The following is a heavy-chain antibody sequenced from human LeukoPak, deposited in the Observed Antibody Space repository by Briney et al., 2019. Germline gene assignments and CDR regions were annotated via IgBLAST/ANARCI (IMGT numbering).Heavy chain of an antibody. CDR3: ASLSSGWFSSDY. D-gene: IGHD6-19*01. Sequence: GGSLRLSCEASGLTFSIFEMNWVRQAPGKGLVWVSRISGDGTITDYADSVKGRFTISRDNAKNTLFLQMNSLRDDDTAVYYCASLSSGWFSSDYWGQGTLVTVSS. V-gene: IGHV3-74*01. J-gene: IGHJ4*02. CDR1: GLTFSIFE. CDR2: ISGDGTIT.